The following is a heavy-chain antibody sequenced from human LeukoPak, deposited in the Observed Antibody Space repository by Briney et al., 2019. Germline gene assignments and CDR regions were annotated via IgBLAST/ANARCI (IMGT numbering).Heavy chain of an antibody. CDR2: IGTAGDT. D-gene: IGHD3-10*01. CDR1: GFTFSSYD. CDR3: ARGSGQNFDY. V-gene: IGHV3-13*04. Sequence: GGSLRLSCAASGFTFSSYDMHWVRQAAGTGLEWVSAIGTAGDTYYPGSVRGRFTISRENAKNSLYLQMNSLRAGGTAVYYCARGSGQNFDYWGQGTLVTVSS. J-gene: IGHJ4*02.